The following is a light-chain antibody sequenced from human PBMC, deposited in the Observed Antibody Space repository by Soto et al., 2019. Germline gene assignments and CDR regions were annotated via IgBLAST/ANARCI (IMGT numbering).Light chain of an antibody. CDR2: LGS. J-gene: IGKJ1*01. V-gene: IGKV2-28*01. CDR1: QRLLDSNGYNC. CDR3: MQSLHTPLT. Sequence: DIVMTQSPLSLPVTPGEPDSISCRSSQRLLDSNGYNCLEWYLQKPGQSPQLLIYLGSNRASGVPDRFSGSGSGTHFTLKISRVEAEDVGVYYCMQSLHTPLTFGQGTKVEIK.